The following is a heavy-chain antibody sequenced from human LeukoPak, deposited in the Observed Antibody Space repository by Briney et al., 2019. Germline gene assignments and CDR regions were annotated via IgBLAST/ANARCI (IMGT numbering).Heavy chain of an antibody. V-gene: IGHV1-2*02. D-gene: IGHD3-22*01. Sequence: ASVKVSCKASGYTFTSYYMHWVRQAPGQGLEWMGWINPNSGGTNYAQKFQGRVTMTRDTSISTAYMELSRLRSDDTAVYYCAIERSYYDSSGYSGAFDYWGQGTLVTVSS. CDR2: INPNSGGT. CDR3: AIERSYYDSSGYSGAFDY. CDR1: GYTFTSYY. J-gene: IGHJ4*02.